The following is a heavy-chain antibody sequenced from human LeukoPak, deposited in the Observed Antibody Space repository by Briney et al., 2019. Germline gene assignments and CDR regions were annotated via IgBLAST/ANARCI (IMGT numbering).Heavy chain of an antibody. CDR1: GFTFDDYS. CDR2: ISWEGAST. J-gene: IGHJ4*02. V-gene: IGHV3-43*01. D-gene: IGHD1-26*01. CDR3: ARDLGMWELPIGADS. Sequence: GGSLRLSCAASGFTFDDYSMSWVRHAPGKGLEWVSLISWEGASTYYADSVKGRFTVSRDNNRNSLYLQMESLRSDDSARYYCARDLGMWELPIGADSWGPGTLVTVSS.